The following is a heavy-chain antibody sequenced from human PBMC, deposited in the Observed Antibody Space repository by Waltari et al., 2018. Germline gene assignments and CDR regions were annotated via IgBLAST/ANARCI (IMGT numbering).Heavy chain of an antibody. J-gene: IGHJ5*02. CDR1: GGSISRSSYY. D-gene: IGHD5-12*01. V-gene: IGHV4-39*01. Sequence: QLQLQESGPGLVTPSVTLSLTCTFSGGSISRSSYYWGWIRQSPGKGLEWIGSIYYSESTDYNPTLESRVTISGDTSKNQFSLKLSSVTAADTAVYYCARHWKKSGYRFDPWGQGTLVTVSS. CDR2: IYYSEST. CDR3: ARHWKKSGYRFDP.